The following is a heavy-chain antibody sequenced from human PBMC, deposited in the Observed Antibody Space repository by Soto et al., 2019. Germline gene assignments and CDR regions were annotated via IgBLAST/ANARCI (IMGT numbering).Heavy chain of an antibody. Sequence: QVQLVESGGGVVRPGRSLRLYCVASGFSFTTYGLHWVRQAPGKGLEWVAVIWYDGSNQYYADSVKGRFTISRDNSKNILYLEMNSMRVEDTAVYFCVKDHCGGDCYSDPYFDYWGQGTLVTVSS. CDR2: IWYDGSNQ. J-gene: IGHJ4*02. CDR1: GFSFTTYG. D-gene: IGHD2-21*02. CDR3: VKDHCGGDCYSDPYFDY. V-gene: IGHV3-33*06.